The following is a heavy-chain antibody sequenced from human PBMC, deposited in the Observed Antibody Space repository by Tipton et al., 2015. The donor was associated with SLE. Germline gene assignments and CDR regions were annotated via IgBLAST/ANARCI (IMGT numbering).Heavy chain of an antibody. V-gene: IGHV4-39*07. Sequence: TLSLTCTVSGGSISSYYWSWIRQTPGKGLEWIGSIYYSGNTYYNPSLKSRVTISVDTSKNQFSLKLSSVTAADTAVYYCASDGVWNPIWGQGTMVTFSS. J-gene: IGHJ3*02. CDR2: IYYSGNT. D-gene: IGHD1-1*01. CDR1: GGSISSYY. CDR3: ASDGVWNPI.